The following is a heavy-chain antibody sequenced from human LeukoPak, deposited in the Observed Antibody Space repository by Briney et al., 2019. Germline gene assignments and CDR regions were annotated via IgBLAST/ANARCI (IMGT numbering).Heavy chain of an antibody. CDR1: GGSISSSSYY. CDR2: IYYSGST. V-gene: IGHV4-39*01. J-gene: IGHJ4*02. Sequence: PSETLSLTCTVSGGSISSSSYYWGWIRQPPGKGLEWIGSIYYSGSTYYNPSRKSRVTISVDTSKNQFSLKLSSVAAADTAVYYCARQGNYDFWSGYYFDYWGQGTLVTVSS. D-gene: IGHD3-3*01. CDR3: ARQGNYDFWSGYYFDY.